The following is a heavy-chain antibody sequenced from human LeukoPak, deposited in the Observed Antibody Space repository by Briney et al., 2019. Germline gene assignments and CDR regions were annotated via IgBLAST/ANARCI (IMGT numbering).Heavy chain of an antibody. J-gene: IGHJ4*02. CDR3: ARDGHMASALYYFDY. D-gene: IGHD6-6*01. V-gene: IGHV1-46*01. CDR2: INPSGGST. Sequence: ASVKVSCKASGYTFTSYSMHWVRQAPGQGLEWMGIINPSGGSTTYAQKFQGRVTMTRDTSTSTVYMELSSLRSEDTAVYYCARDGHMASALYYFDYWGQGTPVTVSS. CDR1: GYTFTSYS.